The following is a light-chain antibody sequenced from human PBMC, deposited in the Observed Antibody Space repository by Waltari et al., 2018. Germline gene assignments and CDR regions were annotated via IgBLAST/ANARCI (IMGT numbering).Light chain of an antibody. J-gene: IGLJ2*01. Sequence: QSALTQPASVSGSPGQSITISCTGTSSDVGGYNFVSWYQQHPVKAPKLMIYDVSNRPSGVSNRFSGSKSGNTASLTISGLQAEDEADYYCSSYTNSGTLVFGGGTKVTVL. CDR3: SSYTNSGTLV. V-gene: IGLV2-14*03. CDR1: SSDVGGYNF. CDR2: DVS.